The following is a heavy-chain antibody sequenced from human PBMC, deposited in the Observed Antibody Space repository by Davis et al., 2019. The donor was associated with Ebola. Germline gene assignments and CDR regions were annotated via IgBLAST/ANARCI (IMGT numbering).Heavy chain of an antibody. Sequence: GGSLTLSCLASGFTFNSYCMSWVRQAPGKGLQWVANTKPDGSEKFYVDSVKGRFTISRDNTRNSLYLQMDRLRAEDTALYYGVRGDFYDSSGPDQTAIDAFDIWGQGTMVTVSS. J-gene: IGHJ3*02. CDR2: TKPDGSEK. CDR3: VRGDFYDSSGPDQTAIDAFDI. CDR1: GFTFNSYC. D-gene: IGHD3-22*01. V-gene: IGHV3-7*03.